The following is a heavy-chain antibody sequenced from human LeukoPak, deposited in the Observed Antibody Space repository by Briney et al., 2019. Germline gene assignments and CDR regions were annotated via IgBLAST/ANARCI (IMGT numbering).Heavy chain of an antibody. J-gene: IGHJ4*02. D-gene: IGHD6-13*01. V-gene: IGHV3-30-3*01. CDR2: ISYDGSNK. CDR3: ARDIGGSSSWYYFDY. Sequence: PGGSLRLSWAASGFTFSSYAMHWVRQAPGKGLEWVAVISYDGSNKYYADSVKGRFTISRDNSKNTLYLQMNSLRAEDTAVYYCARDIGGSSSWYYFDYWGQGTLVTVSS. CDR1: GFTFSSYA.